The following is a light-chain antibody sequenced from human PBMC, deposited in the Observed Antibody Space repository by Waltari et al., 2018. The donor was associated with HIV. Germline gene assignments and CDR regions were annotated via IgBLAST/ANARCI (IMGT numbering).Light chain of an antibody. J-gene: IGLJ1*01. Sequence: QSALTQPASVSGSPGQSITLSCTVTSSDVGGHNYVSSYQQHPGKAPKHLIYGVSNRPAGVSNRFSGSKSGNTASMTISGLQAEDEADYYCNSYRSSTTPCVFGTGTKVTVL. V-gene: IGLV2-14*01. CDR3: NSYRSSTTPCV. CDR1: SSDVGGHNY. CDR2: GVS.